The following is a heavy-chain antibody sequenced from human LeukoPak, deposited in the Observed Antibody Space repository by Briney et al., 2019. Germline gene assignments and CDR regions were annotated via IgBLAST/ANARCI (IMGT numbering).Heavy chain of an antibody. Sequence: ASVKVSCKASGYTFTSYDINWVRQATGQGLEWMGWMIPNSGSTGYTQKFQGRVTMTRNTSISTAYMGLSSLRSEDTAVYYCARVSGGGWYDYWGQGTLVTVSS. D-gene: IGHD6-19*01. J-gene: IGHJ4*02. CDR3: ARVSGGGWYDY. V-gene: IGHV1-8*01. CDR1: GYTFTSYD. CDR2: MIPNSGST.